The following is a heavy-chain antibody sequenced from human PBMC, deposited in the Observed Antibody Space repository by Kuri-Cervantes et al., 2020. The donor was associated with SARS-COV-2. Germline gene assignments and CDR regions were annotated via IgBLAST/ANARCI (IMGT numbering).Heavy chain of an antibody. CDR3: AGGFDYGDYPYYYGMGV. D-gene: IGHD4-17*01. Sequence: ASVKVSCKASGYTFTTYGITWVRQAPGQGLEWMGWISTYNANADYAQKLQGRVTMTTDTSTSIAYMELRSLRSDDTAIYYCAGGFDYGDYPYYYGMGVWGQGTTVTVSS. CDR2: ISTYNANA. V-gene: IGHV1-18*04. J-gene: IGHJ6*02. CDR1: GYTFTTYG.